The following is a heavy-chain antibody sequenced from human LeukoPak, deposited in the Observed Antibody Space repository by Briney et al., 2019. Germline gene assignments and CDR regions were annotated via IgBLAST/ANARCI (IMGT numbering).Heavy chain of an antibody. CDR1: GGSISSSSYY. D-gene: IGHD6-19*01. CDR2: IYYSGST. Sequence: PSETLSLTCTVSGGSISSSSYYWGWIRQPPGKGLEWIGSIYYSGSTYYNPSLKSRVTISVDTSKNQFSLKLSPVTAADTAVYYCARGAYSSGYNWFDPWGQGTLVTVSS. J-gene: IGHJ5*02. CDR3: ARGAYSSGYNWFDP. V-gene: IGHV4-39*01.